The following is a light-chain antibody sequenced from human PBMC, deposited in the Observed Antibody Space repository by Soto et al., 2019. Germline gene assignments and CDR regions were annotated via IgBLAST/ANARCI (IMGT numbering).Light chain of an antibody. Sequence: QSVLTQPPSVSGAPGQRVTISCTGSSSNIGAGYDVHWYQQLPGTAPKLLIYGNSNRPSGVPDRFSGSKSGTSASLAITGLQAEDVADYYCQSYDSSFPVVFGGGPTLTVL. V-gene: IGLV1-40*01. CDR3: QSYDSSFPVV. CDR1: SSNIGAGYD. J-gene: IGLJ2*01. CDR2: GNS.